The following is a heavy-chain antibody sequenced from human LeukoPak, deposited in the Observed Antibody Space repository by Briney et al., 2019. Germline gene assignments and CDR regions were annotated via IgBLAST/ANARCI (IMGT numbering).Heavy chain of an antibody. Sequence: SVKVSCKASGGTFSSYAISWVRQDPGQGLEWMGGIIPIFGTANYAQKFQGRVTITADESTSTAYMELSSLRSEDTAVYYCARGLFTLTGYYRWFDPWGQGTLVTVSS. CDR3: ARGLFTLTGYYRWFDP. V-gene: IGHV1-69*13. J-gene: IGHJ5*02. CDR1: GGTFSSYA. CDR2: IIPIFGTA. D-gene: IGHD3-9*01.